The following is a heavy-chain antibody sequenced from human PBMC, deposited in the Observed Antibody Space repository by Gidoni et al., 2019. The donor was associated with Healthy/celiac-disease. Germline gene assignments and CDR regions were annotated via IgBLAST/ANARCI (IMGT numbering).Heavy chain of an antibody. CDR2: SSAYNGNT. V-gene: IGHV1-18*04. CDR3: ARALYDILTGYYSEGGWCDP. CDR1: CYTCPSYG. Sequence: QPPLVPSAAEVTKPGASVEVSCKASCYTCPSYGLSWVRQAPGQGLEWMEWSSAYNGNTNDAQKLQGRVTMTTGTPTSIAYMGLRSLRSDDTDVYYCARALYDILTGYYSEGGWCDPWGQGTLVTVSA. D-gene: IGHD3-9*01. J-gene: IGHJ5*02.